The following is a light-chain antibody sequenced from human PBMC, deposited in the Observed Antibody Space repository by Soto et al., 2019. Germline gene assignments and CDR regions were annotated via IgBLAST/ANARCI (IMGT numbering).Light chain of an antibody. V-gene: IGKV1-39*01. Sequence: DIQMNQSPSTLSGSVGDRVTVTCRASQTISSWLAWYQQKPGKAPKLLIYATSTLQSGVPSRFSGSGSGTDFTLTINSLQPEDFATYCCQQSYSTLWTFGQGTKVDIK. CDR2: ATS. CDR3: QQSYSTLWT. J-gene: IGKJ1*01. CDR1: QTISSW.